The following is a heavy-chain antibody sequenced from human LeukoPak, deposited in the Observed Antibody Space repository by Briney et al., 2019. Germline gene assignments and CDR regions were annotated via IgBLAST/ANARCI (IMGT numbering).Heavy chain of an antibody. CDR3: ARGVPYDSWSGPHYSDY. J-gene: IGHJ4*02. Sequence: GGSLRLSCAASGFTFSSYWMNWARQAPGKGLEWVAHIKQDGSQEYYVDSVKGRFTISRDSAKNSLYLQMNSLRAEDTAVYYCARGVPYDSWSGPHYSDYWGQGTLVTVSS. V-gene: IGHV3-7*01. CDR2: IKQDGSQE. D-gene: IGHD3-3*01. CDR1: GFTFSSYW.